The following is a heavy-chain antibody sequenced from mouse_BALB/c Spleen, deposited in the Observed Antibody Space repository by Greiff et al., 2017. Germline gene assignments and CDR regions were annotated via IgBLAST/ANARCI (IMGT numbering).Heavy chain of an antibody. J-gene: IGHJ2*01. V-gene: IGHV5-6*01. Sequence: EVNLVESGGDLVKPGGSLKLSCAASGFTFSSYGMSWVRQTPDKRLEWVATISSGGSYTYYPDSVKGRFTISRDNAKNTLYLQMSSLKSEDTAMYYCARQRTTVDYYFDYWGQGTTLTVSS. CDR2: ISSGGSYT. D-gene: IGHD1-1*01. CDR1: GFTFSSYG. CDR3: ARQRTTVDYYFDY.